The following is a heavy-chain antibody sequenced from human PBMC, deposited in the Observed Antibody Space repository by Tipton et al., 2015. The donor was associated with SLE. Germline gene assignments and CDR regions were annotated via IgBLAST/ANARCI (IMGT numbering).Heavy chain of an antibody. Sequence: TLSLTCTVSGGSISSHYWSWIRQPPGKGLEWIGDISYSETTNYNPSLKSRVTISVDTSKNQFSLKLRSVTAADTAVYYCAGAWQGYCSGGTCYVLDYWGQGTLVTASS. D-gene: IGHD2-15*01. CDR3: AGAWQGYCSGGTCYVLDY. V-gene: IGHV4-59*11. J-gene: IGHJ4*02. CDR2: ISYSETT. CDR1: GGSISSHY.